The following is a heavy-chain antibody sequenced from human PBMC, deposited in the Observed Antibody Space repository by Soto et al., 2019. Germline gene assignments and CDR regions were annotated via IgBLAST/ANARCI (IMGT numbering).Heavy chain of an antibody. CDR3: ARGPISKYSSWSGVYYYYMDV. V-gene: IGHV1-8*01. J-gene: IGHJ6*03. D-gene: IGHD6-6*01. Sequence: QVQLVQSGAEVKKPGASVKVSCKASGYTFTSYDLNWVRQATGQGLEWMGWMNPKSGNTGYAQKFQGRVTMTRNTAISTAYMELSSLRSEDTAVYCCARGPISKYSSWSGVYYYYMDVWGKGTTVTVSS. CDR2: MNPKSGNT. CDR1: GYTFTSYD.